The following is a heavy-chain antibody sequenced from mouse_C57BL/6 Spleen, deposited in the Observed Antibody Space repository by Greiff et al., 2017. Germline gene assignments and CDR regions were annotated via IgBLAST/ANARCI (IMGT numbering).Heavy chain of an antibody. Sequence: QVQLQQPGAELVMPGASVKLSCKASGYTFTSYWMHWVKQRPGQGLEWIGEIDPSDSYTNYNQKFKGKSTLTVDKSSSTAYMQLSSLTSEDSAVYYCARYDYGSFDYWGQGTTLTVSS. J-gene: IGHJ2*01. D-gene: IGHD1-1*01. CDR3: ARYDYGSFDY. V-gene: IGHV1-69*01. CDR2: IDPSDSYT. CDR1: GYTFTSYW.